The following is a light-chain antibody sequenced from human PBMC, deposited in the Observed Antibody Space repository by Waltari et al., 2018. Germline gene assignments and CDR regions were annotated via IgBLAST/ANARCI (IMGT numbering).Light chain of an antibody. V-gene: IGLV5-45*01. CDR1: SGINVGTYR. CDR3: MIWHSSAKV. J-gene: IGLJ3*02. Sequence: QAVLTQPASLSASPGASASLTCTLRSGINVGTYRIYWYQQKPGSPPPYLLRYKSDSDKQQGSGVPSRFSGSKDASANAGILLISGLQSEDEADYYCMIWHSSAKVFGGGTKLTVL. CDR2: YKSDSDK.